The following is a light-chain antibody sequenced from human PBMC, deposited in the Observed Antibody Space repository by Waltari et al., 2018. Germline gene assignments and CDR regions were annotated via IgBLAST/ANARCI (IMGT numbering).Light chain of an antibody. V-gene: IGKV3-20*01. Sequence: EIVLTQSPGTLSLSPGERATLPCRASQSVSSYLGWYQQKPGQAPRPLMYGASSRATGIPDRFSGSGSGTDFTLTISRLEPEDFAVYHCQQYGSSPRTFGQGTKVEIK. CDR2: GAS. CDR3: QQYGSSPRT. J-gene: IGKJ1*01. CDR1: QSVSSY.